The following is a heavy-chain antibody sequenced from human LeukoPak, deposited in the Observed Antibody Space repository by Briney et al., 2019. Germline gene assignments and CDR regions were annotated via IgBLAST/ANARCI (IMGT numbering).Heavy chain of an antibody. J-gene: IGHJ5*02. D-gene: IGHD5-12*01. CDR1: GYTFTGYY. Sequence: GASVKVSCKASGYTFTGYYMHWVRQAPGQGLEWMGWINPNSGGTNYAQKFQGWVTMTRDTSISTAYVELSSLRSEDTAVYYCARDSGHSGYDWFDPWGQGTLVTVSS. V-gene: IGHV1-2*04. CDR3: ARDSGHSGYDWFDP. CDR2: INPNSGGT.